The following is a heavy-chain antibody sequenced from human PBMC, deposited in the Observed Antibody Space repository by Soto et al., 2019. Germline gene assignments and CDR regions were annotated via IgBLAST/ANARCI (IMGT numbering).Heavy chain of an antibody. CDR1: GFTFSSYA. Sequence: GGSLRLSCAASGFTFSSYAMSWVRQAPGKGLEWVSAISGSGGSTYYADSVKGRFTISRDNSKNTLYLQMNSLRAEDTAVYYCAKALVSSYDSYYYYYGMDVWGQGTTVTVSS. D-gene: IGHD5-12*01. V-gene: IGHV3-23*01. CDR2: ISGSGGST. CDR3: AKALVSSYDSYYYYYGMDV. J-gene: IGHJ6*02.